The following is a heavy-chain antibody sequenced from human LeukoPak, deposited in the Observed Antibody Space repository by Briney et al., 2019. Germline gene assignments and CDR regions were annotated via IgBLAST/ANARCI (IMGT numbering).Heavy chain of an antibody. Sequence: ASVKVSCKASGYXFSDYYIHWVRQAPGQGLEWMAWINPNSGGTNYAQKFQGRVTMTRDTSITTAYMELSRLTSDDTAVYYCARGSVLTGYSHWGQGTLVTVTS. J-gene: IGHJ4*02. D-gene: IGHD3-9*01. CDR3: ARGSVLTGYSH. CDR1: GYXFSDYY. V-gene: IGHV1-2*02. CDR2: INPNSGGT.